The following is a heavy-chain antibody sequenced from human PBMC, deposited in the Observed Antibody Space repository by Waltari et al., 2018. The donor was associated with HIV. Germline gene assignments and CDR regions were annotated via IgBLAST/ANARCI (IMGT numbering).Heavy chain of an antibody. Sequence: QVQLQESGPGLVKPSETLSLTCNVSGGSISSYCWSWIRQPPGKGLEGIGYIYYGGRANYHPSLKSRVTIFADTSKNHFSRNLDSVTAADTALYYCARLSETGGITFGSAFDIWGQGTMVTASS. D-gene: IGHD2-8*02. J-gene: IGHJ3*02. CDR3: ARLSETGGITFGSAFDI. CDR2: IYYGGRA. V-gene: IGHV4-59*08. CDR1: GGSISSYC.